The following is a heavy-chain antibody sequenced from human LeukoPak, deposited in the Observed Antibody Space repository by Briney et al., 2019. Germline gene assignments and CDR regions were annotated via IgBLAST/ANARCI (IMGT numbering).Heavy chain of an antibody. Sequence: GGSLRLSCAASGFTVSSNYMSWVRQAPGKGLEWVSVIYSGGSTYYADSVKGRFTISRHNSKNTLYLQMNSLRAEDTAVYYCARGKMWFGEHDAFDIWGQGTMVTVSS. CDR2: IYSGGST. V-gene: IGHV3-53*04. CDR3: ARGKMWFGEHDAFDI. D-gene: IGHD3-10*01. J-gene: IGHJ3*02. CDR1: GFTVSSNY.